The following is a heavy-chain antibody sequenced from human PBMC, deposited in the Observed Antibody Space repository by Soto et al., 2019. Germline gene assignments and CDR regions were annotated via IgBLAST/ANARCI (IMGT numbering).Heavy chain of an antibody. J-gene: IGHJ4*02. V-gene: IGHV4-4*02. D-gene: IGHD3-10*01. CDR1: GDSITGDNW. Sequence: SETLSLTCAVSGDSITGDNWWSWVRQPPGKGLEWIGEIHHSGATNYNPSLKSRVTISVDGSKNQFSLKLSSVTAADTAVYYCARDGSGSYYYYFDYWGQGTLVTVSS. CDR2: IHHSGAT. CDR3: ARDGSGSYYYYFDY.